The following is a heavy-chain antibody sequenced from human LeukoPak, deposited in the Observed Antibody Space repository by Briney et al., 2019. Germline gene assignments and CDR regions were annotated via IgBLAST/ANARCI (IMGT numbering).Heavy chain of an antibody. CDR1: GGSFSGYY. V-gene: IGHV4-34*01. D-gene: IGHD2-8*01. Sequence: ASETLSLTCAVYGGSFSGYYWSWIRQPPGKGLEWIGEINHSGSTSYNPSLKSRVTISVDTSKNQFSLKLSSVTAADTAVYYCARGPNNWFDPWGQGTLVTVSS. CDR2: INHSGST. CDR3: ARGPNNWFDP. J-gene: IGHJ5*02.